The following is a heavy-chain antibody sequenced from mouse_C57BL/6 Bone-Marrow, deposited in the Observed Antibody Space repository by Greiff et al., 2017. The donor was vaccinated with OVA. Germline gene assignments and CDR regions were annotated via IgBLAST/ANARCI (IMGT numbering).Heavy chain of an antibody. D-gene: IGHD1-1*01. CDR2: INPYNGGT. CDR1: GYTFTDYY. CDR3: ARYPDYYGSSPFAY. V-gene: IGHV1-19*01. Sequence: VQLKESGPVLVKPGASVKMSCKASGYTFTDYYMNWVKQSHGKSLEWIGDINPYNGGTSYNQKFKGKATLTVDKSSSTAYMELNSLTSEDSAVYYCARYPDYYGSSPFAYWGQGTLVTVSA. J-gene: IGHJ3*01.